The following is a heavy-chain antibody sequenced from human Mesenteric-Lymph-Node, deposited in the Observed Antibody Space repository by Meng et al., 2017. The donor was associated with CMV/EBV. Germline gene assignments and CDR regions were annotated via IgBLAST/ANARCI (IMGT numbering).Heavy chain of an antibody. V-gene: IGHV3-7*01. CDR2: IKQDGSER. CDR1: GFAISNSW. J-gene: IGHJ3*02. D-gene: IGHD2-15*01. CDR3: ARGGIWGSPDAFDI. Sequence: GESLKISCVASGFAISNSWMTWVRQAPGKGLEWVANIKQDGSERYYVGSVKGRFTISRDNAKNSLYLQMNNLRADDTAVYYCARGGIWGSPDAFDIWGQGTMVTVSS.